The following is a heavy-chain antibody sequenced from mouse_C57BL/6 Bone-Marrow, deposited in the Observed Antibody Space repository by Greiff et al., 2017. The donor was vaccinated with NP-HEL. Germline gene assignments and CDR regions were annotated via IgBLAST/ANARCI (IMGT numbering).Heavy chain of an antibody. CDR3: ARRPYYSNYDWYFDV. CDR1: GYTFTSYW. CDR2: IDPSDSYT. J-gene: IGHJ1*03. V-gene: IGHV1-50*01. Sequence: QVQLQQPGAELVKPGASVKLSCKASGYTFTSYWMQWVKQRPGQGLEWIGEIDPSDSYTNYNQKFKGKATLTVEPSSSTAYMQLSSLTSEDSAVYYCARRPYYSNYDWYFDVWGTGTTVTVSS. D-gene: IGHD2-5*01.